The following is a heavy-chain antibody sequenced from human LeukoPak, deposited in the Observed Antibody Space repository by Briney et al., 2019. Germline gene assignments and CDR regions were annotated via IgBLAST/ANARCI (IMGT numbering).Heavy chain of an antibody. J-gene: IGHJ5*02. V-gene: IGHV4-61*02. CDR2: IYTSGST. CDR1: GGSISSGSYY. Sequence: SETLSLTCIVSGGSISSGSYYWSWIREPAGKGLEWIGRIYTSGSTNYNPSLKSRVTISVDTSKNQFSLKLSSVTAADTAVYYCAREGAAVVNDWFDPWGQGTLVTVSS. D-gene: IGHD4-23*01. CDR3: AREGAAVVNDWFDP.